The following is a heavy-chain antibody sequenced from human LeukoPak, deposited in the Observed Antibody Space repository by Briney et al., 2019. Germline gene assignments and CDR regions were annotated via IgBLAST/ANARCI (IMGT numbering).Heavy chain of an antibody. Sequence: GGSLRLSCAASGFTFTSYAMSGVRQAPGKGLEWVSAISGLGGSTYYADSVKGRFTISRDNSEKTIYLQMNNLRAEDTAVYYCAKDLYFDILTGYLVTWGQGTMVTVSS. CDR1: GFTFTSYA. CDR2: ISGLGGST. V-gene: IGHV3-23*01. J-gene: IGHJ3*01. CDR3: AKDLYFDILTGYLVT. D-gene: IGHD3-9*01.